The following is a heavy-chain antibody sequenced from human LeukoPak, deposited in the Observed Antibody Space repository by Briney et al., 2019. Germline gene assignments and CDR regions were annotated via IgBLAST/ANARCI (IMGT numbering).Heavy chain of an antibody. Sequence: GGSLRLSCAASGFTFSNYGMHWVRQAPGKGLEWVAVIWFDGSIKYYADSVKGRFTISRDNSKNTLYLQMSSLRAGDTAVYYWASETRGDTVTFDYWGQGTLVTVSS. V-gene: IGHV3-33*01. CDR2: IWFDGSIK. CDR3: ASETRGDTVTFDY. D-gene: IGHD4-17*01. J-gene: IGHJ4*02. CDR1: GFTFSNYG.